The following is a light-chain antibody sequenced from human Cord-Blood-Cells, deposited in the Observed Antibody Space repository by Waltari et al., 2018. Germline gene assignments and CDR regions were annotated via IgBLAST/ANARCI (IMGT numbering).Light chain of an antibody. V-gene: IGLV1-47*01. CDR1: SSNIGSNY. CDR3: AAWDDSLSGWV. Sequence: QSVLTQPPSASGTPGQRVTISCSGSSSNIGSNYVYWYQQLPGTAPKLLIYRNNQRPSGGPDRFSGSKSDTSASLAISGLRSEDEADYYCAAWDDSLSGWVFGGGTKLTVL. J-gene: IGLJ3*02. CDR2: RNN.